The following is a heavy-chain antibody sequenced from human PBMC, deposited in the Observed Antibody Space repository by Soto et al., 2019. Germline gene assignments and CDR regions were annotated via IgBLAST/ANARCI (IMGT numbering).Heavy chain of an antibody. CDR1: GFTFSSYG. CDR2: IWYDGRNK. D-gene: IGHD4-17*01. J-gene: IGHJ4*02. Sequence: QVQLVESGGGVVQPGRSLRLSCAASGFTFSSYGVHWVRQAPGKGLEWVAVIWYDGRNKYYADSVKGRFTISRDNSKNTLYLQVNSLRAEDTAVYYCARDSTHDYGDYGPAYWGQGTLVTVSS. V-gene: IGHV3-33*01. CDR3: ARDSTHDYGDYGPAY.